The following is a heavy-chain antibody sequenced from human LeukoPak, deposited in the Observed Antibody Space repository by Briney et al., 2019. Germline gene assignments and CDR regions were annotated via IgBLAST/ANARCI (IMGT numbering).Heavy chain of an antibody. V-gene: IGHV3-9*01. CDR1: GFTFDDYA. CDR3: AKDIGATSYYYYGVDV. Sequence: SGRSLRLSCAASGFTFDDYAMHWVQQAPGKGLEWVSGISWNSGSIGYADSVKGRFTISRDNAKNSLYLQMNSLRAEDTALYYCAKDIGATSYYYYGVDVWGQGTTVTVSS. D-gene: IGHD5-12*01. CDR2: ISWNSGSI. J-gene: IGHJ6*02.